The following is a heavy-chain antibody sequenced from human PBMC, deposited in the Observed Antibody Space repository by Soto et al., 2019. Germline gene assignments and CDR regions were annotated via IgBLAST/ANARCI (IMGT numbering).Heavy chain of an antibody. V-gene: IGHV1-69*02. CDR3: ARVESGSIPPHFQH. D-gene: IGHD1-1*01. CDR1: GGTFSSYT. Sequence: SVMVSVKAAGGTFSSYTISWVRQAPGQGLEWMGRIIPILGIANYAQKFQGRVTITADKSTSTAYMELSSLRSEDTAVYYCARVESGSIPPHFQHWGQGTLVTVS. J-gene: IGHJ1*01. CDR2: IIPILGIA.